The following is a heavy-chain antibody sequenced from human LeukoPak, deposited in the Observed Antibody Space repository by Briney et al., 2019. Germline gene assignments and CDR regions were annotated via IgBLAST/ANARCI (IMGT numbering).Heavy chain of an antibody. CDR2: ISYDGSNK. V-gene: IGHV3-30*18. D-gene: IGHD3-10*02. CDR1: GFTFSSYG. CDR3: AKSVLNLKLCSDY. J-gene: IGHJ4*02. Sequence: GGSLRLSRAASGFTFSSYGMHWVRQAPGKGLEWVAVISYDGSNKYYADSVKGRFTISRDNSKNTLYVQMNSLRAEDTAVYYCAKSVLNLKLCSDYWGQGTLVTVSS.